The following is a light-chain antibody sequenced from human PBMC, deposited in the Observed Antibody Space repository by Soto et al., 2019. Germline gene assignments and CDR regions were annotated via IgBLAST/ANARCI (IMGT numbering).Light chain of an antibody. V-gene: IGLV2-14*01. J-gene: IGLJ2*01. CDR2: EVS. Sequence: QSALTQPASVSGSPGQSITISCTGTSSDVGGYRYVSWYQQHPGKAPKLIIYEVSNRPSGVSNRFSGSKSGNTASLTISGLQAGDEADYYCSSYTSSSPRVFGGGTKLTVL. CDR1: SSDVGGYRY. CDR3: SSYTSSSPRV.